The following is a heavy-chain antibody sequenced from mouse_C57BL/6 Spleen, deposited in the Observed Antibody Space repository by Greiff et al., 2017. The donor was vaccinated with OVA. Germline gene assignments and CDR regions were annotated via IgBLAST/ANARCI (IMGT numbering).Heavy chain of an antibody. Sequence: EVMLVESGGGLVKPGGSLKLSCAASGFTFSSYAMSWVRQTPEKRLEWVATISDGGSYTYYPDNVKGRFTISRDNAKNNLYLQMSHLKSEDTAMYYCARGVITTVVAKYCDVWGTGTTVTVSS. CDR1: GFTFSSYA. CDR2: ISDGGSYT. V-gene: IGHV5-4*03. J-gene: IGHJ1*03. CDR3: ARGVITTVVAKYCDV. D-gene: IGHD1-1*01.